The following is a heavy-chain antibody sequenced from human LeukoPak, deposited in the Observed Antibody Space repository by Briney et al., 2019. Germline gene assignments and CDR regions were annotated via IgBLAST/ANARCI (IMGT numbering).Heavy chain of an antibody. J-gene: IGHJ4*02. Sequence: GGSLRLSCAASGLTLTSSLMTWDRQGPGKGLEWISYISSSGSTIYYADSVKGRFTISRDNAKNSLYLQVNSLRAEDTAVYYCARSFDNWGQGTLVTVSS. CDR2: ISSSGSTI. CDR1: GLTLTSSL. CDR3: ARSFDN. V-gene: IGHV3-48*03.